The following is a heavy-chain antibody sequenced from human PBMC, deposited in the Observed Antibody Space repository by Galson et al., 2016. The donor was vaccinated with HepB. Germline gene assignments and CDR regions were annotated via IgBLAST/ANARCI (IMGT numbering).Heavy chain of an antibody. CDR1: GFSFSSHD. V-gene: IGHV3-23*01. CDR3: ASRYGYSWRPFAFDY. J-gene: IGHJ4*02. CDR2: ISGRGGTT. D-gene: IGHD5-24*01. Sequence: SLRLSCAVSGFSFSSHDVSWVRQAPGKGLEWVSYISGRGGTTYYADSVKGRFTISRDNSKNTLYLQLNSLSDEDTAVYYCASRYGYSWRPFAFDYWGQGTLVTVSS.